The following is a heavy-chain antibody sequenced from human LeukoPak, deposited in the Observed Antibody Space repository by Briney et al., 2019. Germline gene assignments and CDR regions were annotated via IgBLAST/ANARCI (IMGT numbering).Heavy chain of an antibody. CDR2: IYTSGST. CDR3: ARVYDLLSGAFDI. Sequence: SVTLSLTCTVSGGSISSYYWSWIRQPAGKGPEWIGRIYTSGSTNYNPSLKSRVTMSVDTSKNQFSLKLSSVTAADTAVYYCARVYDLLSGAFDIWGQGTMVTVSS. J-gene: IGHJ3*02. CDR1: GGSISSYY. V-gene: IGHV4-4*07. D-gene: IGHD3-3*01.